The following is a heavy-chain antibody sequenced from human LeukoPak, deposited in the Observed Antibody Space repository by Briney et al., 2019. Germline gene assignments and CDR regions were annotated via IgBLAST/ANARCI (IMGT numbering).Heavy chain of an antibody. Sequence: GGSLRLSCAASGFTFSNYGMHWVRQAPGKGLEWVAVISYDGSNKYYADSVKGRFAISRDNYKNTLYLQTNSLRAEDTAVYYCAKAYGYCTTTSCSHEEFDYWGQGTLVTVSS. D-gene: IGHD2-2*01. V-gene: IGHV3-30*18. CDR3: AKAYGYCTTTSCSHEEFDY. J-gene: IGHJ4*02. CDR1: GFTFSNYG. CDR2: ISYDGSNK.